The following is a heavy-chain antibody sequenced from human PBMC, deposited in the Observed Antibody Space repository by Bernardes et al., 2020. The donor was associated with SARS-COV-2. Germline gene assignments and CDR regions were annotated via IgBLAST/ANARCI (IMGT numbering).Heavy chain of an antibody. Sequence: SLRLSCAASGFTFHEYAMHWVRQAPGQGLEWVSGITWNSNTIGYADSVKGRFAISRDNAKSSLYLQMNNLRADDTAFYYCARGDDTSDYYSTGYDYWGQGTLVTVSS. CDR3: ARGDDTSDYYSTGYDY. CDR2: ITWNSNTI. V-gene: IGHV3-9*01. J-gene: IGHJ4*02. D-gene: IGHD3-22*01. CDR1: GFTFHEYA.